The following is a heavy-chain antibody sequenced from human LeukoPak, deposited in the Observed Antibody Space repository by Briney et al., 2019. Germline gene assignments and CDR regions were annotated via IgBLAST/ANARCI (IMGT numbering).Heavy chain of an antibody. D-gene: IGHD5-24*01. V-gene: IGHV1-18*01. Sequence: GASVKVSCKASGYTFTSYGISWVRQAPGQGLEWMGWISAYNGNTNYAQKLQGRVTMTTDTSTSTAYMELRSLRSDDTAVYYCASTGGRDGYNYWGYWGQETLVTVSS. CDR1: GYTFTSYG. J-gene: IGHJ4*02. CDR2: ISAYNGNT. CDR3: ASTGGRDGYNYWGY.